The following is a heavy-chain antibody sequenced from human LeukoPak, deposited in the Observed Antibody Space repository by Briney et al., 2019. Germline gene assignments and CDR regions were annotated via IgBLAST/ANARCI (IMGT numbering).Heavy chain of an antibody. J-gene: IGHJ4*02. Sequence: GGSLRLSCAASGFTFSGYAMHWVRQAPGKGLEWVGVISSDGRHEFYADSVKGRFTLSRDNSKNTLYVQMNSLRAEDTAVYYCARDASSFTDFDYWGQGTLVTVSS. CDR1: GFTFSGYA. CDR3: ARDASSFTDFDY. V-gene: IGHV3-30*04. D-gene: IGHD6-19*01. CDR2: ISSDGRHE.